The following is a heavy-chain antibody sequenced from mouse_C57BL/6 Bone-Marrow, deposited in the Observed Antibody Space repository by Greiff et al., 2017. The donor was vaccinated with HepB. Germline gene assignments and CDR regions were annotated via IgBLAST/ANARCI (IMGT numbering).Heavy chain of an antibody. CDR1: GYTFTSYW. Sequence: VQLQQSGAELVMPGASVKLSCKASGYTFTSYWMHWVKQRPGQGLEWIGEIDPSDSYTNYNQKFKGKSPLTVDKSSSTAYMQLSSLTSEDSAVYYCARFYDGYPFFDYWGQGTTLTVSS. CDR2: IDPSDSYT. D-gene: IGHD2-3*01. J-gene: IGHJ2*01. CDR3: ARFYDGYPFFDY. V-gene: IGHV1-69*01.